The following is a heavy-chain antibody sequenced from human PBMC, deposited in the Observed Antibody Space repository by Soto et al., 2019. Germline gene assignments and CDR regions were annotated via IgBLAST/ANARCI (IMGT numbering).Heavy chain of an antibody. V-gene: IGHV3-15*07. CDR1: GFTFSNAW. Sequence: GGSLRLSCAASGFTFSNAWMNWVRQAPGKGLEWVGRIKSKTDGGTTDYAAPVKGRFTISRDDSKNTLYLQMNSLKTEDTAVYYCTTDEFANTAMVLFDYWGQGTLVTVSS. D-gene: IGHD5-18*01. CDR2: IKSKTDGGTT. J-gene: IGHJ4*02. CDR3: TTDEFANTAMVLFDY.